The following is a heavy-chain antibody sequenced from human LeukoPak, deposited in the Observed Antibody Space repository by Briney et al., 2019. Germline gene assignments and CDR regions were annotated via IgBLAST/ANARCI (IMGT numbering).Heavy chain of an antibody. Sequence: GGSLRLSCAASGFTFSNTWMSWVRQAPGKGLEWVGRIKSKSDGGTTDYAAPVKGRFTVSRDDSKNTLYPQMNSLTTEDTAVYYCTTDLLTGTSVYFDDWGQGTLITVSS. CDR2: IKSKSDGGTT. CDR3: TTDLLTGTSVYFDD. J-gene: IGHJ4*02. V-gene: IGHV3-15*01. D-gene: IGHD1-7*01. CDR1: GFTFSNTW.